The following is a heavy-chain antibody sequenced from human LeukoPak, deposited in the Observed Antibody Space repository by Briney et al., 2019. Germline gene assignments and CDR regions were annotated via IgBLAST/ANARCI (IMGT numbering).Heavy chain of an antibody. CDR1: GFTFICHP. Sequence: GGSLSLACAASGFTFICHPMSWVRQSPGKGLEWVAAISRSGGDTKCADSVGGRFTISRDNSKNRLFLHMNSLRAEDTAVYYCAKDMLGSGNCDLWGHGTLVTVSS. CDR3: AKDMLGSGNCDL. CDR2: ISRSGGDT. D-gene: IGHD2-8*01. J-gene: IGHJ2*01. V-gene: IGHV3-23*01.